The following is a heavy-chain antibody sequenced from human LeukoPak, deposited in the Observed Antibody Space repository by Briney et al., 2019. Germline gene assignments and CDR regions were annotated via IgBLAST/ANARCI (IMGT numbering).Heavy chain of an antibody. CDR3: ARERYCSSTSCWWIPDIRDYYHMDV. V-gene: IGHV4-34*01. J-gene: IGHJ6*03. D-gene: IGHD2-2*01. Sequence: SETLSLTCAVYGGSFSGYYWSWIRQPPGKGLEWKGEINHSGSTNYNPSLKSRVTISVDTSKNQFSLKLSSVTAADTAVYYCARERYCSSTSCWWIPDIRDYYHMDVWGKGTTVTVSS. CDR1: GGSFSGYY. CDR2: INHSGST.